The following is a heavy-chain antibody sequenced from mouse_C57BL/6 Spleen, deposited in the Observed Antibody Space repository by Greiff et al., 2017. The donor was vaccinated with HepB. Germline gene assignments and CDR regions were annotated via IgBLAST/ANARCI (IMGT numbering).Heavy chain of an antibody. CDR1: GYSFTSCYY. Sequence: EVKLMGSGPGLVKPSQSLSLTCSVTGYSFTSCYYWNWIRQFPGNKLAWMGYIIYDGSNNYNPSLKNRISITRDTSKNQFMLKLNSVTTEDTATYYCARDYYGSSWDYWGQGTTLTVSS. CDR3: ARDYYGSSWDY. D-gene: IGHD1-1*01. V-gene: IGHV3-6*01. J-gene: IGHJ2*01. CDR2: IIYDGSN.